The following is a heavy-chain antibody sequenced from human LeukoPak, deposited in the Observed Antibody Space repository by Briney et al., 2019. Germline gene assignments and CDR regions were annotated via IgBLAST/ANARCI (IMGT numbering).Heavy chain of an antibody. Sequence: SVKVSCKASGYTFTSYAMNWVRQAPGQGLEWMGGIIPIFGTANYAQKFQGRVTITADESTSTAYMELSSLRSEDTAVYYCARWRESRPYCGGDCYLGSWGQGTLVTVSS. J-gene: IGHJ4*02. V-gene: IGHV1-69*13. CDR3: ARWRESRPYCGGDCYLGS. CDR2: IIPIFGTA. D-gene: IGHD2-21*02. CDR1: GYTFTSYA.